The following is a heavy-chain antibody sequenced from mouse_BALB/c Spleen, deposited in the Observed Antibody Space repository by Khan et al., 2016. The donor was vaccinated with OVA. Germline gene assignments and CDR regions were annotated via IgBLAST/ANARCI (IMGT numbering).Heavy chain of an antibody. V-gene: IGHV9-3-1*01. CDR3: ARPPYLSYVMAY. Sequence: QIQLVQSGPEVKKPGETVKISCKASGYTFTNYGMNWVKQAPGKGLKWMGWINTYTGEPTYADDFKGRFAFSLETSASTPYLQINNLKNEDTATYFCARPPYLSYVMAYWSQGTSVTVSS. D-gene: IGHD2-10*01. CDR2: INTYTGEP. CDR1: GYTFTNYG. J-gene: IGHJ4*01.